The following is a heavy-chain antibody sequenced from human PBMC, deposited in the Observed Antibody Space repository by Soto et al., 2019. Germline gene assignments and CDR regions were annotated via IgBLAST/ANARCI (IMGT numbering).Heavy chain of an antibody. CDR3: AREVVRVAGTRWFDP. CDR1: GYTFTSYG. J-gene: IGHJ5*02. Sequence: GASVKVSCKASGYTFTSYGISWVRQAPGQGLEWMGWISAYNGNTNYAQKLKGRVTMTTDTSTSTAYMELRSLRSDDTAVYYCAREVVRVAGTRWFDPWGQGTLVTVSS. V-gene: IGHV1-18*01. D-gene: IGHD6-19*01. CDR2: ISAYNGNT.